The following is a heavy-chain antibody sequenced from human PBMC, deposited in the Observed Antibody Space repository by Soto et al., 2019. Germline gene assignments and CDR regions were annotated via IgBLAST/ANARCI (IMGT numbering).Heavy chain of an antibody. CDR2: IIPIFGTA. D-gene: IGHD6-13*01. CDR3: ARGWGIAAAPINWFDP. J-gene: IGHJ5*02. Sequence: QVQLVQSGAEVKKPGSSVKVSCKASGGTFSSYAISWVRQAPGQGLEWMGGIIPIFGTANYAQKFQGRVTITADESTSTAYMGLSSLRSEDTAVYYCARGWGIAAAPINWFDPWGQGTLVTVSS. V-gene: IGHV1-69*12. CDR1: GGTFSSYA.